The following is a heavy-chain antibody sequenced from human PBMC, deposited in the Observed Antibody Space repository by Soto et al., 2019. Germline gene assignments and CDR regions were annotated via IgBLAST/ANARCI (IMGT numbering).Heavy chain of an antibody. V-gene: IGHV3-33*01. CDR3: ARSYGSGSYVDY. CDR1: GFTFSSYG. J-gene: IGHJ4*02. Sequence: QVQLVESGGGVVQPGRSLRLSCAASGFTFSSYGMHWVRQAPGKGLEWVAVIWYDGSNKYYADSVKGRFTISRDNSKNTLYLHMNSLRAEDTAVYYCARSYGSGSYVDYWGQGTLVTVSS. CDR2: IWYDGSNK. D-gene: IGHD3-10*01.